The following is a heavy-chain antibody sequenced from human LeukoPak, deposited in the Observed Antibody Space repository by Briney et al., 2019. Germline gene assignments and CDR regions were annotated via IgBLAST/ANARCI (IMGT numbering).Heavy chain of an antibody. D-gene: IGHD2-8*01. CDR1: GFTFSTYW. V-gene: IGHV3-74*01. Sequence: GGSLRLSCAASGFTFSTYWMHWVRQAPGKGLVWVSRINGDESSTNYADSVKGRFTISRDNSKNTLYLQMNSLRAEDTAVYYCAKDRGHCTNGVCHNYYYMDVWGKGTTVTVSS. J-gene: IGHJ6*03. CDR2: INGDESST. CDR3: AKDRGHCTNGVCHNYYYMDV.